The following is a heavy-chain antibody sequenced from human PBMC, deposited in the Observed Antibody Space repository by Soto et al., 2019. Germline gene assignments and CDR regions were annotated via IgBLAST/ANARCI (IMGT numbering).Heavy chain of an antibody. J-gene: IGHJ6*02. CDR1: GFTFSTYG. CDR2: ISYDGTNK. V-gene: IGHV3-30*18. D-gene: IGHD4-17*01. Sequence: QVQLVESGGGEVQPGRSLTISCAASGFTFSTYGMHWVRQTPGKGLEWVAVISYDGTNKFYSDSVKGRFTISRDNLKNTLTLQMNSLRADDTAVYSCAKDLQSYGDYDYYCYGMDVWGLGTRVTVS. CDR3: AKDLQSYGDYDYYCYGMDV.